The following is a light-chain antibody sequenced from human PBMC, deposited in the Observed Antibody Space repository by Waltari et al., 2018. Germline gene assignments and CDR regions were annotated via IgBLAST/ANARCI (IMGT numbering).Light chain of an antibody. Sequence: QSALTQPPSASGSPGQSVTMSCTGTSSDVGGYNYVSWHQQHPGTVPKLIIYEVSERPSGVPHRFSGSKSGNTASLTVSGLQAEDEADYYCSSYAGSNSHVFGTGTRVTVL. J-gene: IGLJ1*01. CDR1: SSDVGGYNY. CDR3: SSYAGSNSHV. V-gene: IGLV2-8*01. CDR2: EVS.